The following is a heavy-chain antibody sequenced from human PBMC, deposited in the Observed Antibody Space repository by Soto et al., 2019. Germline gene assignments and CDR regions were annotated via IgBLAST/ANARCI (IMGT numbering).Heavy chain of an antibody. V-gene: IGHV1-2*04. D-gene: IGHD4-17*01. Sequence: GASVKVSGKASGYTFSDHYMHWVRQAPGQGLEWMGWINPKSGDTSYAQKFQGWVTMTRDTSISTGYMKLSRLRSEDTAVYYCARVKDADYRNWFDPWGHGTLFTVS. CDR1: GYTFSDHY. CDR3: ARVKDADYRNWFDP. J-gene: IGHJ5*02. CDR2: INPKSGDT.